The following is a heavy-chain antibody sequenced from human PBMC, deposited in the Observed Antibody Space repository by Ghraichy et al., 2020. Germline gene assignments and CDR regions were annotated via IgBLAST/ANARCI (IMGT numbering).Heavy chain of an antibody. D-gene: IGHD3-10*01. CDR3: ARVDGSGTNDAFDV. V-gene: IGHV1-69*04. J-gene: IGHJ3*01. CDR2: IIPILGVT. Sequence: SVKVSCKASGGTLSSSATDWVRQAPGQGLEWMARIIPILGVTDYAPEFQGRLTITVEESTNTAYMELTSLRSEDTAVYFCARVDGSGTNDAFDVWGQGTMVTVSS. CDR1: GGTLSSSA.